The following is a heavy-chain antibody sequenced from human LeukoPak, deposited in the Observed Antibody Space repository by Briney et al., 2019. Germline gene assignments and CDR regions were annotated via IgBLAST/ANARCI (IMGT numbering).Heavy chain of an antibody. V-gene: IGHV1-8*01. Sequence: ASVKVSCKASGYTFTSYDINWVRQATGQGLEWMGWMNPNSGNTGYAQKFQGRVTMTRNTSISTAYMELSSLRPEDTAVYYCARAVYCSSTSCRYYYYGMDVWGQGTTVTVSS. J-gene: IGHJ6*02. CDR3: ARAVYCSSTSCRYYYYGMDV. CDR2: MNPNSGNT. D-gene: IGHD2-2*01. CDR1: GYTFTSYD.